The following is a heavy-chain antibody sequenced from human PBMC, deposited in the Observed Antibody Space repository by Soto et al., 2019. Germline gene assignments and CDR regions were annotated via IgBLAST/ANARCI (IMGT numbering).Heavy chain of an antibody. CDR3: ARDNRYCSGGSCYNWFDP. Sequence: GGSLRLSCAASGFTFSDYYMSWIRQAPGKGLEWVSYISSSGSTIYYADSVKGRFTISRDNAKNSLYLQMNSLRAEDTAVYYCARDNRYCSGGSCYNWFDPWGQGTLVTVSS. D-gene: IGHD2-15*01. CDR2: ISSSGSTI. J-gene: IGHJ5*02. CDR1: GFTFSDYY. V-gene: IGHV3-11*01.